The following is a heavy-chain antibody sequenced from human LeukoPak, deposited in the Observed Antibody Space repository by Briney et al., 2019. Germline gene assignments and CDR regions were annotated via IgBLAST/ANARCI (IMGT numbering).Heavy chain of an antibody. J-gene: IGHJ4*02. V-gene: IGHV3-48*03. CDR1: GFTFTNYE. CDR3: ARWVDY. Sequence: GGSLRLSCAASGFTFTNYEMNWFRQAAGKWLEWVSSITSSGGTIYYADSVKGRFSISRDNANKPLYLQTTSLRAEDAAVYYCARWVDYWGQGTLVTVSS. D-gene: IGHD6-13*01. CDR2: ITSSGGTI.